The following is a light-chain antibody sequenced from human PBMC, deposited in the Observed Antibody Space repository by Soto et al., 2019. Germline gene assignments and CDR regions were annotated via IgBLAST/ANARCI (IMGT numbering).Light chain of an antibody. J-gene: IGKJ1*01. CDR3: QQDGSSPGT. V-gene: IGKV3-20*01. Sequence: EIVLTQSPGTLSLSPGERATLSCRASQSVSSSYLAWYQQKPGQAPRLLIYGASIRATGIPDRFSGSGSGTDFTLTISRLEPEDFAVHYCQQDGSSPGTFGQGTKVEIK. CDR1: QSVSSSY. CDR2: GAS.